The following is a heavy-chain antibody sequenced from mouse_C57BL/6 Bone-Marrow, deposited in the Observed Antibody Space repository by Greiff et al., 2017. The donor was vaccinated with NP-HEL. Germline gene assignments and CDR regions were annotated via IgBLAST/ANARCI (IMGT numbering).Heavy chain of an antibody. V-gene: IGHV1-26*01. CDR2: INPNNGGT. CDR3: ARETVTTEAFDV. D-gene: IGHD1-1*01. J-gene: IGHJ1*03. Sequence: VQLQQSGPELVKPGASVKISCKASGYTFTDYYMNWVKQSHGKSLEWIGDINPNNGGTSYNQKFKGKATLTVDKSSSTAYMELRSLISEDSAVYYCARETVTTEAFDVWGTGTTVTVSS. CDR1: GYTFTDYY.